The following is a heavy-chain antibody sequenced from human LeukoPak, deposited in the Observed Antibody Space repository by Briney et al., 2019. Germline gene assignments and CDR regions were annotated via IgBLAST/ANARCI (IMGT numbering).Heavy chain of an antibody. CDR2: IYHSGST. CDR3: ARAAYGDYESAYYYYYMDV. V-gene: IGHV4-38-2*02. CDR1: GYSISNGYY. Sequence: SETLSLTCTVSGYSISNGYYWGWIRQPPGKGLEWIGSIYHSGSTYYNPSLKSRVTISVDTSKNQFSLKLSSVTAADTAVYYCARAAYGDYESAYYYYYMDVWGKGTTVTVSS. J-gene: IGHJ6*03. D-gene: IGHD4-17*01.